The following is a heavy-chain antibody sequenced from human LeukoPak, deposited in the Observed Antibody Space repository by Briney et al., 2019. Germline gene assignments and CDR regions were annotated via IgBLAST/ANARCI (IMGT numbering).Heavy chain of an antibody. CDR2: INHSGST. J-gene: IGHJ4*02. CDR1: GGSFSGYY. V-gene: IGHV4-34*01. D-gene: IGHD6-6*01. CDR3: ARGIAARPPFDY. Sequence: SETLSLTCAVYGGSFSGYYWSWIRQPPGKGLEWIGEINHSGSTNCNPSLKSRVTISVDTSKNQFSLKLSSVTAADTAVYYCARGIAARPPFDYWGQGTLVTVSS.